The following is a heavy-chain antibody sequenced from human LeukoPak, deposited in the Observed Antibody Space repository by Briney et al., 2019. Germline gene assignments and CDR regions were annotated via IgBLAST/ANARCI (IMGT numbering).Heavy chain of an antibody. J-gene: IGHJ2*01. CDR3: ARARGRAVAGYWYFDL. D-gene: IGHD6-19*01. Sequence: PGGSLRLSCAASGFTFSSYWMSWVRQASGKGLEWVANIKQDGSEKYYVDSVKGRFTISRDNAKNSLYLQMNSLRAEDTAVYYCARARGRAVAGYWYFDLWGRGTLVTVSS. V-gene: IGHV3-7*01. CDR2: IKQDGSEK. CDR1: GFTFSSYW.